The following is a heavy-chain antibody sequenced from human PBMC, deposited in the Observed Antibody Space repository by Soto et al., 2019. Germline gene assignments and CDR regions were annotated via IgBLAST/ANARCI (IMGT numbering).Heavy chain of an antibody. Sequence: VQLVQSGGEVKKPGASVKVSCKTSNYNFDSDGITWVRQAPGQGLEWMGWIYVSNGYTNYAQKFEDRVTLTTEISTRTVYMELRILRSDDTAVYYCANRGNPLMDVWGQGTTVAVSS. CDR2: IYVSNGYT. V-gene: IGHV1-18*01. J-gene: IGHJ6*02. CDR1: NYNFDSDG. CDR3: ANRGNPLMDV.